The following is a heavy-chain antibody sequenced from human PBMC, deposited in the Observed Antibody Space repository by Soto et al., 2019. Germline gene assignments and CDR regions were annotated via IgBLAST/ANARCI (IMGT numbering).Heavy chain of an antibody. D-gene: IGHD6-13*01. J-gene: IGHJ4*02. CDR3: AAGEASSRNLAPYYLDF. V-gene: IGHV4-59*01. CDR1: GSSMRNYF. CDR2: IHYSGTT. Sequence: SETLSLTCTVSGSSMRNYFWTWIRQPPGKGLEWIGYIHYSGTTSFFPSYNPSLRSRVTISEDTSKNQFSLKLLSVTTSDTAVYFCAAGEASSRNLAPYYLDFWGQGTLVTVSS.